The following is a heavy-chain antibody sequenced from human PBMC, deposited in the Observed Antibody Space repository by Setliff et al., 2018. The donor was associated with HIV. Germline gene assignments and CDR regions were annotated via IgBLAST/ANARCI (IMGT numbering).Heavy chain of an antibody. V-gene: IGHV3-30*10. J-gene: IGHJ4*02. Sequence: LSLSCVASGFTFRTFAMHWVRQAPGKGLEWVSGVTYDGRRTFYTDSVKGRFTISRDNSKNTLYLQVSSLRPEDTAVYYCASARIPTGGTSTSFDYWGQGTLVTSPQ. D-gene: IGHD1-1*01. CDR1: GFTFRTFA. CDR3: ASARIPTGGTSTSFDY. CDR2: VTYDGRRT.